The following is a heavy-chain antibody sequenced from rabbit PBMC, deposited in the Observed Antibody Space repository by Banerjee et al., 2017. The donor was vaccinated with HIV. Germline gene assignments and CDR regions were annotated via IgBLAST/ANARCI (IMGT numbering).Heavy chain of an antibody. V-gene: IGHV1S40*01. CDR3: ARDQNYLGMDL. CDR2: INTSSGNT. Sequence: GKGLEWIACINTSSGNTVYASWAKGRFTISKTSWTTVTLQMTSLTAADTATYFCARDQNYLGMDLRGPGTLVTVS. J-gene: IGHJ6*01.